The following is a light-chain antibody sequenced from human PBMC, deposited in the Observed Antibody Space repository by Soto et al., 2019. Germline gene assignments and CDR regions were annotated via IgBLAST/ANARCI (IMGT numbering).Light chain of an antibody. CDR1: SSDVGGYNY. Sequence: QSALTQPPSASGSPGQSVTISCTGTSSDVGGYNYVSWYQQHPGKAPKLMIYEVSKRPSGVPDRFSGSKSGNTASLTVSGLQAGDEADYYCSSYAGSNNRVFGGGTKVTVL. CDR3: SSYAGSNNRV. J-gene: IGLJ3*02. CDR2: EVS. V-gene: IGLV2-8*01.